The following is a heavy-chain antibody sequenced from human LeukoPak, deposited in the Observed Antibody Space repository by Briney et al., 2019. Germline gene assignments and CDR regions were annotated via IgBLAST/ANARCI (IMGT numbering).Heavy chain of an antibody. D-gene: IGHD5-24*01. Sequence: ASVKVSCKASGGTFSSYTISWVRQAPGQGLEWMGRIIPILGIANYAQKFQGRVTITADKSTSTAYMELSSLRSEDTAVYYCATGDGYNSFSPGGYGKDVWGQGTTVTVSS. CDR1: GGTFSSYT. CDR2: IIPILGIA. V-gene: IGHV1-69*02. J-gene: IGHJ6*02. CDR3: ATGDGYNSFSPGGYGKDV.